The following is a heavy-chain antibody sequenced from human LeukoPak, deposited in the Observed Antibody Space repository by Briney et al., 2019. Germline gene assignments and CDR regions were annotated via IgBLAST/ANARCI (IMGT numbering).Heavy chain of an antibody. J-gene: IGHJ4*02. Sequence: GGSLRLSCTASGFIVTNNYINWVRQAPGKGLEWVSLVYSGGSTYYADSVKGRFTISRDNSKNMVYLQMNSLRAEDTAMYYCARDPPAVLIDTYGWGQGTPVTVSS. CDR2: VYSGGST. D-gene: IGHD2-8*01. V-gene: IGHV3-66*01. CDR1: GFIVTNNY. CDR3: ARDPPAVLIDTYG.